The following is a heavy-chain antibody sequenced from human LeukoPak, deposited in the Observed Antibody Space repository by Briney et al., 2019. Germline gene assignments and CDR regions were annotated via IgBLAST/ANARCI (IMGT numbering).Heavy chain of an antibody. Sequence: GASVKVSCKASGYTFTGYYMHWMRQAPGQGLEWMGWINPNSGGTNYAQKFQGRVTMTRDTSISTAYMELSRLRSDDTAVYYCARVVRGVMGATYYFDYWGQGTLVTVSS. V-gene: IGHV1-2*02. CDR1: GYTFTGYY. D-gene: IGHD3-10*01. CDR2: INPNSGGT. J-gene: IGHJ4*02. CDR3: ARVVRGVMGATYYFDY.